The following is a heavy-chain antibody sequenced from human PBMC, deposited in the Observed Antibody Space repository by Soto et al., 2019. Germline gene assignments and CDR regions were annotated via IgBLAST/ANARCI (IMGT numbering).Heavy chain of an antibody. V-gene: IGHV4-59*01. Sequence: SETLSLTCTVSDCSISSYYWSWIRQPPGKGLEWIGYIYYSGSTNYNPSLKSRVTKSVDTSKNQFSLKLSSVTAADTAVYYCARGQLAPEDYWGQGTLVTVSS. J-gene: IGHJ4*02. CDR2: IYYSGST. CDR1: DCSISSYY. CDR3: ARGQLAPEDY. D-gene: IGHD6-6*01.